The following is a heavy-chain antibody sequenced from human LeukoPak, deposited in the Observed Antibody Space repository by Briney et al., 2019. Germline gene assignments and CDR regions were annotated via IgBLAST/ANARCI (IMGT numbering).Heavy chain of an antibody. V-gene: IGHV3-30*18. Sequence: GGSLRLSCAASGFTFNNYPMSWVRQAPGKGLEWVAVISYDGSNKYYADSVKGRFTISRDNSKNTLYLQMNSLRAEDTAVYYCAKDLPPQIDIVATIVDYWGQGTLVTVSS. J-gene: IGHJ4*02. CDR2: ISYDGSNK. CDR1: GFTFNNYP. CDR3: AKDLPPQIDIVATIVDY. D-gene: IGHD5-12*01.